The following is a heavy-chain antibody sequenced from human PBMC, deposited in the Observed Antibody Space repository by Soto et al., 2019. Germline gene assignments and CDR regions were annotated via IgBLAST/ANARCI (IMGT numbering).Heavy chain of an antibody. CDR2: INHSGST. Sequence: SATLSLTCAVYGGSFSGYYWSWIRQPPGKGLEWIGEINHSGSTNYNPSLKSRVTISVDTSKNQFSLKLSSVTAADTAVYYCARVTTRYCTGTSCHLRGPFDSWGPGTLVTVSS. CDR1: GGSFSGYY. V-gene: IGHV4-34*01. D-gene: IGHD2-8*02. J-gene: IGHJ4*02. CDR3: ARVTTRYCTGTSCHLRGPFDS.